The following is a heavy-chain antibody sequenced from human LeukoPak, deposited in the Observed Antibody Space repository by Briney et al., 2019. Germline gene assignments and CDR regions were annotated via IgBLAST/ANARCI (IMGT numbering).Heavy chain of an antibody. CDR3: VKGRIYCCYPSLDY. J-gene: IGHJ4*02. V-gene: IGHV3-64D*06. CDR1: EFTFNSYA. CDR2: ITNNGGST. Sequence: GGSLRLSCAASEFTFNSYAMSWVRQAPGKGLEYVSAITNNGGSTYYADSAKGRFSVSRDNSKNTVYLQLSSLRPDDTAVYYCVKGRIYCCYPSLDYWGQGTLVTVSS. D-gene: IGHD2-2*01.